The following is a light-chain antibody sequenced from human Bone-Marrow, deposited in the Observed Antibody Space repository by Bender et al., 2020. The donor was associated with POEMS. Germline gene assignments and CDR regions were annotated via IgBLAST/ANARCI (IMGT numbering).Light chain of an antibody. J-gene: IGLJ2*01. V-gene: IGLV1-50*01. CDR2: GYN. Sequence: QSVLTQPPSVSGAPGQRVTISCTGSSSNTGSGYDINWYQHLPGTAPKLLIYGYNNRPSGVPDRFSGSKSGTSASLAITGLQSDDEANYYCAAWDDSLNGVVFGGGTKLTVL. CDR3: AAWDDSLNGVV. CDR1: SSNTGSGYD.